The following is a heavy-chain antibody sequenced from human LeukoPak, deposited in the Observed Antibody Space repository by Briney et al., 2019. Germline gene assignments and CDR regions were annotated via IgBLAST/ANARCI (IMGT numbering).Heavy chain of an antibody. CDR1: GVSINTCCYY. V-gene: IGHV4-61*01. CDR3: ARGRSYGFDFDS. Sequence: PSETLSPTCDVSGVSINTCCYYWTWIRQPPGKGLEWIGYKYYSGSTRYNSSLRSRLTISLDSSKNQFSLRLTSVTAADTAVYYCARGRSYGFDFDSWGPGTLVIVSS. CDR2: KYYSGST. J-gene: IGHJ4*02. D-gene: IGHD5-18*01.